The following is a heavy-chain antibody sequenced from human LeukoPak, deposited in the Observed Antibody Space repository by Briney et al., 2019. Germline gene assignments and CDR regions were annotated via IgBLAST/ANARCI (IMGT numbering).Heavy chain of an antibody. CDR3: ARDPGQYYDFWCCRLDDHAFDI. CDR2: IHHSGST. CDR1: GGSISSSNW. J-gene: IGHJ3*02. Sequence: PSDTLSLTCAVSGGSISSSNWWSLVRQPRGKGLEWGGEIHHSGSTNYKPSLKSRVTISVDKSKNPFSLKLSSVTAADPAVYYCARDPGQYYDFWCCRLDDHAFDIWGQGTMVTVSS. V-gene: IGHV4-4*02. D-gene: IGHD3-3*01.